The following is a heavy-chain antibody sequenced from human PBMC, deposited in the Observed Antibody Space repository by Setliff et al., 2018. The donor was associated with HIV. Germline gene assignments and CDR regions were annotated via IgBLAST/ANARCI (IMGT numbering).Heavy chain of an antibody. CDR1: GASVSSGGFY. Sequence: PSETLSLTCTVSGASVSSGGFYWSWIRQPPGKGLEWIGYIYYTGSTYYNPSLKSRVTTSVDTSKKQFSLRLTSVTAADTAVYYCARGVRDNSGWSSYYFDYWGQGTLVTVSS. J-gene: IGHJ4*02. V-gene: IGHV4-31*03. CDR2: IYYTGST. D-gene: IGHD6-19*01. CDR3: ARGVRDNSGWSSYYFDY.